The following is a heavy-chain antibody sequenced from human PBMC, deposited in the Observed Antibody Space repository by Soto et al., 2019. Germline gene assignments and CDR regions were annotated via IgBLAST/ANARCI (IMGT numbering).Heavy chain of an antibody. CDR3: ARPLVEYYYYGKDV. D-gene: IGHD3-16*02. Sequence: QVQLVESGGGVVQPGRSLRLSCAASGFTFSSYGMHWVRQAPGKGLEWVAVIWYDGSNKYYADSVKGRFTISRDNSKNTLYLQMNSLRAEDTAVYYCARPLVEYYYYGKDVWGQGTTVTVSS. V-gene: IGHV3-33*01. CDR1: GFTFSSYG. J-gene: IGHJ6*02. CDR2: IWYDGSNK.